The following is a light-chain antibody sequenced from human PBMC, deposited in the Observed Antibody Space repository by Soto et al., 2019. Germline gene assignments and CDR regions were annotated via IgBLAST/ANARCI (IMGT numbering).Light chain of an antibody. V-gene: IGKV3-20*01. J-gene: IGKJ1*01. CDR1: QSVSSSY. CDR3: QQYGSSGT. CDR2: GAS. Sequence: IELTQSPGTLSLSPGERATLPCRASQSVSSSYLAWYQQKPGQAPRLLIYGASSRATGIPDRFSGSGSGTDFTLTISRLEPEDFAVYYCQQYGSSGTFGQGTKVDI.